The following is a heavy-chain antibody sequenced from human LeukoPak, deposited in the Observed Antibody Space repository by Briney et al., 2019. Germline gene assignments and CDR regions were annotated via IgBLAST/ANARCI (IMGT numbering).Heavy chain of an antibody. J-gene: IGHJ4*02. D-gene: IGHD6-19*01. CDR1: GFTFSSYE. CDR3: ASQKGRIAVAVDY. CDR2: ISSSGSTT. V-gene: IGHV3-48*03. Sequence: PGGSLRLSCAASGFTFSSYEMNWVRQAPGKGLEWVSYISSSGSTTYYAVSVKGRFTISRDNAKNSLYLQMNSLRVEDTAVYYCASQKGRIAVAVDYWGQGTLVTVSS.